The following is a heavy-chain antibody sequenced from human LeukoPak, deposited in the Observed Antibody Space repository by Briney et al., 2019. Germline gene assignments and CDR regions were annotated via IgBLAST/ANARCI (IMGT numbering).Heavy chain of an antibody. D-gene: IGHD5-18*01. V-gene: IGHV3-21*04. CDR1: GFTFSSYS. CDR2: ISSSSSYI. J-gene: IGHJ4*02. CDR3: AKPGVDTAMVYYFDY. Sequence: GGSLRLSCAASGFTFSSYSMNWVRQAPGKGLEWVSSISSSSSYIYYADSVKGRFTISRDNAKNSLYLQMNSLRAEDAAVYYCAKPGVDTAMVYYFDYWGQGTLVTVSS.